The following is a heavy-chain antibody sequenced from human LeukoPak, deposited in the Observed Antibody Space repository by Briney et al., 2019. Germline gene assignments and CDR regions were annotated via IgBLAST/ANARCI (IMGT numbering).Heavy chain of an antibody. CDR1: GFPFSSFD. CDR2: IGTASDT. J-gene: IGHJ6*03. V-gene: IGHV3-13*01. D-gene: IGHD1-1*01. CDR3: ARGPPRGKYYYMDV. Sequence: GGSLRLSCAASGFPFSSFDMHWVRHPTGQGLEGVSTIGTASDTYYPGSVEGRFTLSRDNAKNSLYLQMNSLTAGDTAVYYCARGPPRGKYYYMDVWGKGTTVTVSS.